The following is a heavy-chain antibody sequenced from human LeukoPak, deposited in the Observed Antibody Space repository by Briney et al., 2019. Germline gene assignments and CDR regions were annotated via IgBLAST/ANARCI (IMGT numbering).Heavy chain of an antibody. CDR3: ARGPRLPQYFQY. J-gene: IGHJ1*01. D-gene: IGHD3-16*01. CDR2: ISGSGGST. CDR1: GFTFSSYA. Sequence: GGSLRLSCAASGFTFSSYAMSWVRQAPGKGLEWVSGISGSGGSTHYADSVKGRFTISRDNSKNTLYLQMNSLRAEDTAVYYCARGPRLPQYFQYWGQGTLVTVSS. V-gene: IGHV3-23*01.